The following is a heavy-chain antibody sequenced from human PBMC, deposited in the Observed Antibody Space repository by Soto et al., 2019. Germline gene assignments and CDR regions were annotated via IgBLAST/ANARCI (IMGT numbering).Heavy chain of an antibody. V-gene: IGHV4-59*01. CDR2: IYYSGST. CDR1: GGSISSYY. Sequence: ASETLSLTCTVSGGSISSYYWSWIRQPPGKGLEWIGYIYYSGSTNYNPSLKSRVTISVDTSKNQFSLKLSSVTAADTAVYYCARLATDIVVVVAATEDVAFDIWGQGTMVT. J-gene: IGHJ3*02. CDR3: ARLATDIVVVVAATEDVAFDI. D-gene: IGHD2-15*01.